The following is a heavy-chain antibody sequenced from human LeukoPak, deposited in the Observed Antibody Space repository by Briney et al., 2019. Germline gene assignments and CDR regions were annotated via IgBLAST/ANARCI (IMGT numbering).Heavy chain of an antibody. Sequence: SETLSLTCTVSGGSISSYYWSWIRQPPGKGLEWIGYIYYSGSTNYNPSLTSRVTISVDTSKNQFSLKLSSVTAADTAVYYCAGETATYSSSWFFPWGYFDYWGQGTLVTVSS. CDR3: AGETATYSSSWFFPWGYFDY. V-gene: IGHV4-59*08. CDR2: IYYSGST. J-gene: IGHJ4*02. CDR1: GGSISSYY. D-gene: IGHD6-13*01.